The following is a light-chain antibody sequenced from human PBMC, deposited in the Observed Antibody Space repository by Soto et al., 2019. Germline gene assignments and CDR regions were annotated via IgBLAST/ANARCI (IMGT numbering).Light chain of an antibody. CDR1: QTVSSNY. J-gene: IGKJ5*01. V-gene: IGKV3-20*01. CDR2: GAS. CDR3: QQYTGPPTT. Sequence: EIVLTQSPCSLSFSPGERTTLSCRASQTVSSNYLAWCQQRPGQAPRLLIYGASTRAAGIPDRFSGSGSGTDFTLTITRLEPEDSAVYFCQQYTGPPTTFGQGTRLEI.